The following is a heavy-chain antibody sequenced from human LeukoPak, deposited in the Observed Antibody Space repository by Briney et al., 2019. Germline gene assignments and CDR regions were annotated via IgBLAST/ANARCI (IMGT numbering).Heavy chain of an antibody. D-gene: IGHD3-22*01. Sequence: ASVKVSCKASGYTFTGYYMHWVRQAPGQGLEWMGWISAYNGNTNYAQKLQGRVTMTTDTSTSTAYMELRSLRSDDTAVYYCARGRGSSGFHDAFDIWGQGTMVTVSS. CDR3: ARGRGSSGFHDAFDI. V-gene: IGHV1-18*04. CDR2: ISAYNGNT. CDR1: GYTFTGYY. J-gene: IGHJ3*02.